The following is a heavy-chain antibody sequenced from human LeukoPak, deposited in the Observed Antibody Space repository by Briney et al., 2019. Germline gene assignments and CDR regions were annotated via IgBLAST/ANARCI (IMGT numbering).Heavy chain of an antibody. CDR3: APRGDPPGIDV. D-gene: IGHD3-10*01. V-gene: IGHV3-33*01. CDR2: IWDDGSNK. J-gene: IGHJ6*02. Sequence: PGRSLRLSCTASGFNFSDYDMDWVRQAPGKGLEWVAVIWDDGSNKHYADSVKGRFTISRDNSKNTVYLQMNSLRAEDTAVYYCAPRGDPPGIDVWGQGTTVTVSS. CDR1: GFNFSDYD.